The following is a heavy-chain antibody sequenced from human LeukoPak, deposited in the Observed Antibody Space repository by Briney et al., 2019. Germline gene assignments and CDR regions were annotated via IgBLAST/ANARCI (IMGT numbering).Heavy chain of an antibody. Sequence: ASVKVSCKASGYTFTGYYMHWVRQAPGQGLEWMGRINPNSGGTNYAQKFQGRVTMTRDTSISTAYMELSRLRSDDTAVYYCARLCSRGWYVEYWGQGTLVTVSS. CDR1: GYTFTGYY. CDR2: INPNSGGT. J-gene: IGHJ4*02. CDR3: ARLCSRGWYVEY. D-gene: IGHD6-19*01. V-gene: IGHV1-2*06.